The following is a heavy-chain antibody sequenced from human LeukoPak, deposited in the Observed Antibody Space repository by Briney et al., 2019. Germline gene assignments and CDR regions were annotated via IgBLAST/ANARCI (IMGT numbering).Heavy chain of an antibody. D-gene: IGHD2-2*01. Sequence: PSETLSLTCTVSPASINGYYWSWIRQAPGKGPEWIGYIYSSGSTKYNPSLKSRVTISVDTSKNQFSLKLSSVTAADTAFYYCARARVGYCNSSSCYAIPFDYWGQGTLVTVSS. CDR1: PASINGYY. J-gene: IGHJ4*02. CDR3: ARARVGYCNSSSCYAIPFDY. V-gene: IGHV4-59*01. CDR2: IYSSGST.